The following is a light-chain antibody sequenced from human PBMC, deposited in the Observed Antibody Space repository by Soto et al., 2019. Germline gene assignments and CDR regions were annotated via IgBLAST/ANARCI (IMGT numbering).Light chain of an antibody. Sequence: DIQRTQSPSSLSASVGDRVTITCRASQSVSGWLAWYQQKPGKAPKLLIYDASSLESGVPSRFSGSGSGTEYSLTISSLQPDDFATYYCQQYNSYSLTFGQGTKVDIK. V-gene: IGKV1-5*01. CDR1: QSVSGW. CDR3: QQYNSYSLT. CDR2: DAS. J-gene: IGKJ1*01.